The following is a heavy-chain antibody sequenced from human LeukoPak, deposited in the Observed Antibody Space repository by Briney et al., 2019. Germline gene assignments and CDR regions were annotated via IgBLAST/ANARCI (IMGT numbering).Heavy chain of an antibody. V-gene: IGHV5-51*01. D-gene: IGHD6-6*01. J-gene: IGHJ4*02. CDR3: ARPHGSSLPRVFDY. CDR1: GYSFSSYW. CDR2: IYPGDSDT. Sequence: GESLKISCKASGYSFSSYWIGWVRQMPGKGVEWMGIIYPGDSDTRYSPSFQGQVTISAVKSVSTAYLQWSSLKASDTAMYYCARPHGSSLPRVFDYWGQGTLVTVSS.